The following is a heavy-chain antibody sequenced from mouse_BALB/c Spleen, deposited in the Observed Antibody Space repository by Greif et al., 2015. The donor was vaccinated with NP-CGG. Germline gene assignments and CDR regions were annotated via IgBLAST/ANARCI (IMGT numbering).Heavy chain of an antibody. CDR1: GYTFTEYI. D-gene: IGHD2-4*01. CDR2: FYPGSGSI. V-gene: IGHV1-62-2*01. Sequence: VMLAESGAELVKPGASVKLSCKASGYTFTEYIIHWVKQRSGQGLEWIGWFYPGSGSIKYNEKFKDKATLTADRSSSTVYMELSRLTSEDSAVYFCARHGGYDYEPPAWFAYWGQGTLVTVSA. CDR3: ARHGGYDYEPPAWFAY. J-gene: IGHJ3*01.